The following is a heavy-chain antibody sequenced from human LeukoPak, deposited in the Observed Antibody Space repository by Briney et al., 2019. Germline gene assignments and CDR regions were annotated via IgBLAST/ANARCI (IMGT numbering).Heavy chain of an antibody. CDR1: GFTFSSYA. CDR3: ARGEMATVPSFDY. CDR2: ISYDGSNK. D-gene: IGHD5-24*01. Sequence: GRSLRLSCAASGFTFSSYAMHWVRQAPGKGLEWVAVISYDGSNKYYADSVKGRFTISRDNSKNTLYLQMNNLRAEDTAVYYCARGEMATVPSFDYWGQGTLVTVSS. J-gene: IGHJ4*02. V-gene: IGHV3-30-3*01.